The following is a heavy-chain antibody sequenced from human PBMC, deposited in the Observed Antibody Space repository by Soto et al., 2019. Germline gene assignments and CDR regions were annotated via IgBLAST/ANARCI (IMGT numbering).Heavy chain of an antibody. Sequence: TSETLSLTCAVSGGSISSGGYSWSWIRQPPGKGLEWIGCIYYSGSTYYNPSLKSRVTISVDTSKNQFSLKLSSVTAADTAVYYCARHGVVVDPMFDYWGQGTLVTVS. CDR2: IYYSGST. CDR1: GGSISSGGYS. V-gene: IGHV4-30-2*03. D-gene: IGHD3-22*01. J-gene: IGHJ4*02. CDR3: ARHGVVVDPMFDY.